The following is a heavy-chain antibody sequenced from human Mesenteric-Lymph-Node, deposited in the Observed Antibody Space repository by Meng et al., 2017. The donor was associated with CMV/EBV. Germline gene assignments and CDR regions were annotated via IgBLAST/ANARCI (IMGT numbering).Heavy chain of an antibody. D-gene: IGHD6-13*01. Sequence: ASVKVSCKASGYTFSDYYMHWVRQAPGQGLEWMGWINPNSGGTNYAQKFQGRVTMTRDTSIITAYMELSSLRSEDTAVYYCARGRLPYSSRGEFDYWGQGTLVTVSS. J-gene: IGHJ4*02. CDR2: INPNSGGT. CDR1: GYTFSDYY. CDR3: ARGRLPYSSRGEFDY. V-gene: IGHV1-2*02.